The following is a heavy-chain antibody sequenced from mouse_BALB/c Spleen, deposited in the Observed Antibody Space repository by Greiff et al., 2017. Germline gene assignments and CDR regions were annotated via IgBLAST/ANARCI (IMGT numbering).Heavy chain of an antibody. J-gene: IGHJ2*01. CDR3: ARWHYGSSLGY. CDR2: IYPGSGST. CDR1: GYTFTDYV. Sequence: VQRVESGPELVKPGASVKMSCKASGYTFTDYVISWVKQRTGQGLEWIGEIYPGSGSTYYNEKFKGKATLTADKSSNTAYMQLSSLTSEDSAVYFCARWHYGSSLGYWGQGTTLTVSS. V-gene: IGHV1-77*01. D-gene: IGHD1-1*01.